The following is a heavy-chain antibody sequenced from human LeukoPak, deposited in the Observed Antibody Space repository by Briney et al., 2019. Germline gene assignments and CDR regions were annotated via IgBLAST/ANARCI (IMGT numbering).Heavy chain of an antibody. CDR3: AKIYCTSTDCYYDY. CDR1: GFTFSSYW. V-gene: IGHV3-7*01. Sequence: GGSLRLSCAASGFTFSSYWMSWVRQAPGKGLEWVANIKQDGSAKYHMDSVKGRFTISRDSAKNSLYLQMNSLRAEDTAVYYCAKIYCTSTDCYYDYWGQGTLVTVSS. J-gene: IGHJ4*02. CDR2: IKQDGSAK. D-gene: IGHD2-2*01.